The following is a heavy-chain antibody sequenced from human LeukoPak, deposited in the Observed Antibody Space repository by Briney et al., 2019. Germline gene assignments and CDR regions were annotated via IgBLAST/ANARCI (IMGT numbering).Heavy chain of an antibody. D-gene: IGHD6-19*01. V-gene: IGHV4-59*01. CDR1: GFTFSSYS. CDR3: ARGGWYGIIDY. CDR2: IYYSGST. J-gene: IGHJ4*02. Sequence: PGGSLRLSCAASGFTFSSYSMNWVRQPPGKGLEWIGYIYYSGSTNYNPSLKSRVAISVDTSKNQFSLKLSSVTAADTAVYYRARGGWYGIIDYWGQGTLVTVSS.